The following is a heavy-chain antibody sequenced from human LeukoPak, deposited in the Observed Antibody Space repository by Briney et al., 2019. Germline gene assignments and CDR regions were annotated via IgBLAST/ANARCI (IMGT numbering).Heavy chain of an antibody. CDR2: IYYTGST. CDR1: GGSINSYY. D-gene: IGHD4-11*01. J-gene: IGHJ4*02. CDR3: ARHSNSWYFDS. Sequence: SETLSLTCTVSGGSINSYYWNWIRQPPGKGLEWIGYIYYTGSTNYNPSLKSRVTISSDTSKKQFSLNLSSVTAADTAVYYCARHSNSWYFDSWGQGTLVAVSS. V-gene: IGHV4-59*08.